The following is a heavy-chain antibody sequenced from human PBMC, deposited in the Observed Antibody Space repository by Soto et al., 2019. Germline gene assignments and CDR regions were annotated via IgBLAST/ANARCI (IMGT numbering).Heavy chain of an antibody. D-gene: IGHD3-10*02. Sequence: ASENVSCKASGYTFPSYDLNWVRQAPGLGLEWVGWMSPNSGNPYYAQKFQGRVTMTSDTSIRTAYMDTESLSSDGTGVYYCATGPVPHYWGQATLGTRSS. J-gene: IGHJ4*02. CDR3: ATGPVPHY. V-gene: IGHV1-8*01. CDR2: MSPNSGNP. CDR1: GYTFPSYD.